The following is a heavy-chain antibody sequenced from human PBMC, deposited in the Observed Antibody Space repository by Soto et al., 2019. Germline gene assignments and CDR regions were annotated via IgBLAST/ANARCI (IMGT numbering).Heavy chain of an antibody. CDR3: ASHYGGNSGPSFDY. Sequence: SETLSLTCTVSVGSISTSDYNGSWILQPPGKGLEWIGYIYYSGSTYYNPSLKSRVTISVDTSKNQFSLKLSSVTAADTAVYYCASHYGGNSGPSFDYWGKGTLVTVS. V-gene: IGHV4-30-4*01. CDR2: IYYSGST. J-gene: IGHJ4*02. CDR1: VGSISTSDYN. D-gene: IGHD4-17*01.